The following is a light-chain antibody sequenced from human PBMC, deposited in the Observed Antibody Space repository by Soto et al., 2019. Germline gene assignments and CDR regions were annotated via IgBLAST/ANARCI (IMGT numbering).Light chain of an antibody. Sequence: DVPMTQSPSSLSASAGDRVTITCQASQDINNYLNWFQQKPGRAPKLLIYDASNLESGVPSRFSGTRSGTDFTFTITSLQPEDIARYYCQQYANLPWTFGQGTKVEFK. CDR3: QQYANLPWT. CDR1: QDINNY. CDR2: DAS. V-gene: IGKV1-33*01. J-gene: IGKJ1*01.